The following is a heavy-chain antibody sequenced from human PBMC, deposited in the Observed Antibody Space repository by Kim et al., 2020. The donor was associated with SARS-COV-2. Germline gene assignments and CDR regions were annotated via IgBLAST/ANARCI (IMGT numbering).Heavy chain of an antibody. CDR2: IWPDGGKK. V-gene: IGHV3-33*06. CDR3: VKDVEDYYDSRRVYYGMDV. Sequence: GGSLRLSCAASGFTFSNYGMHWVRQAPGKGLEWVAVIWPDGGKKYYVDSVKGRFTISRDNSKNTLYLQMDSLRVEDMAVYYCVKDVEDYYDSRRVYYGMDVWGQGTTVTVSS. D-gene: IGHD3-10*01. J-gene: IGHJ6*02. CDR1: GFTFSNYG.